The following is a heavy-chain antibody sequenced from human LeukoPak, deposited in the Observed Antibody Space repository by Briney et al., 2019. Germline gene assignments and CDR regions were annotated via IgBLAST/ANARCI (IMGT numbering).Heavy chain of an antibody. Sequence: ASVKVSCKATGYTFTDYYIHWIQQAPGKGLEWMGRVDPQDGETTYMEKFQGRVTMTRDTSISTAYMELSSLRSDDTAIYYCVRGGALYYDFWDWGQGTLVTVSS. CDR2: VDPQDGET. D-gene: IGHD3-3*01. CDR1: GYTFTDYY. V-gene: IGHV1-2*06. J-gene: IGHJ4*02. CDR3: VRGGALYYDFWD.